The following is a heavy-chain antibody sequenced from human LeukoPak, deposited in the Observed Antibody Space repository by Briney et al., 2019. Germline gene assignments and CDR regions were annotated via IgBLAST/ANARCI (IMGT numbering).Heavy chain of an antibody. D-gene: IGHD5-18*01. CDR3: VGYSYGRFDY. Sequence: PSETLSLTCTVPGGSTSSYYWSWVRPPPGGGLEWIGYIYYSGSTNYNPSLKSRVTISVDTSKNQCSLKLSSVTAADTAVYYCVGYSYGRFDYWGQGTLVTVSS. CDR1: GGSTSSYY. J-gene: IGHJ4*02. CDR2: IYYSGST. V-gene: IGHV4-59*01.